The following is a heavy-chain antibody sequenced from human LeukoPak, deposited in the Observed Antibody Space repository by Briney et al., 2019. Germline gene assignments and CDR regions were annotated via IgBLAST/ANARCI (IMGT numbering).Heavy chain of an antibody. V-gene: IGHV3-74*01. CDR3: VKAIVAAGYDY. CDR2: INSDGSAT. CDR1: GLTFGSYW. Sequence: GGSLRLSCAASGLTFGSYWMHWVRQAPGKGLVWVSRINSDGSATFYADSVKGRFTISRDNAKNTLYLQMNSLRAEDTAVYYCVKAIVAAGYDYWGQGTLVTVSS. D-gene: IGHD6-13*01. J-gene: IGHJ4*02.